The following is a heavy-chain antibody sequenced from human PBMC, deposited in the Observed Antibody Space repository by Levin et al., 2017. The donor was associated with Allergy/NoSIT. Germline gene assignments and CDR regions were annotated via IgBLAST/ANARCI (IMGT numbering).Heavy chain of an antibody. V-gene: IGHV1-18*01. CDR1: GYTFTSFG. J-gene: IGHJ4*02. CDR3: AKESSAYYPDS. D-gene: IGHD3-22*01. Sequence: PEASVKVSCRASGYTFTSFGIIWVRQAPGQGLEWMGWISTYNGATNFAQKFQGRMTMTTDTSTRTAYMEMRSLRSDDTAVYYCAKESSAYYPDSWGQGTLVIVSS. CDR2: ISTYNGAT.